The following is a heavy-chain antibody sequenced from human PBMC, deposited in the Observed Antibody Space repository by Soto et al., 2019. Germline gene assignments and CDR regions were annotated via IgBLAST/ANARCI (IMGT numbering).Heavy chain of an antibody. J-gene: IGHJ5*02. CDR3: ARGKYSSPGDGFDP. CDR2: IYYSGST. V-gene: IGHV4-59*01. CDR1: GGSISSYY. D-gene: IGHD6-6*01. Sequence: SETLSLTCTVSGGSISSYYWSWIRQPPGKGLEWIGYIYYSGSTNYNPSLKSRVTISVDTSKNQFSLKLSSVTAADTAVYYCARGKYSSPGDGFDPWGQGTLVTVSS.